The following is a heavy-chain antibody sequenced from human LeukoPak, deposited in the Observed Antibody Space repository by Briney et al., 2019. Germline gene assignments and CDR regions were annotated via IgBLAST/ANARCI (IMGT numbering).Heavy chain of an antibody. CDR2: IIPIFGTA. V-gene: IGHV1-69*05. CDR3: ARRGGDNAFDI. Sequence: GASVKVSCKASGGTFSSYAISWVRQAPGQGLEWMGGIIPIFGTANYAQKFQGGVTITTDESTSTAYMELSSLRSEDTAVYYCARRGGDNAFDIWGQGTMVTVSS. J-gene: IGHJ3*02. CDR1: GGTFSSYA. D-gene: IGHD2-21*02.